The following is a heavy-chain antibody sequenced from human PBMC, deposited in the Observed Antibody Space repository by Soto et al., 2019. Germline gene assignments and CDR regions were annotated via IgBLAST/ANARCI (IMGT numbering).Heavy chain of an antibody. CDR1: EFTFGNYE. V-gene: IGHV3-48*03. Sequence: PGGSLRLSCVGSEFTFGNYEMNWVRQAPGKGLEWVSYISYTGSTIYYADSVRGRFTISRDNSKNSLYLQMNSLRAEDTAVYYCARGLRNYYDRSGLHYWGQGTLVTVS. D-gene: IGHD3-22*01. CDR2: ISYTGSTI. CDR3: ARGLRNYYDRSGLHY. J-gene: IGHJ4*02.